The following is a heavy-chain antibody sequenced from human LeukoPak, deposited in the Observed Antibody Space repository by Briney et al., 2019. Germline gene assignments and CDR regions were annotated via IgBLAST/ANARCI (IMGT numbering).Heavy chain of an antibody. V-gene: IGHV3-48*03. CDR2: IDSGSTNM. Sequence: GGSLRLSCKASRFIFSSSEMSWVRQAPGKGLEWVAYIDSGSTNMQYADSVRGRFTVSRDNAKDSVYLQMNSLRVEDTALYYCVREAPTDAFDIWGQGTMVTISS. CDR3: VREAPTDAFDI. CDR1: RFIFSSSE. D-gene: IGHD4-17*01. J-gene: IGHJ3*02.